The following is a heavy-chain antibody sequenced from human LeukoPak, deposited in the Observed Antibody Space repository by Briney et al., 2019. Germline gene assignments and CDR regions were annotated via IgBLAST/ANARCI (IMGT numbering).Heavy chain of an antibody. Sequence: ASVKVSCKASGYTFTGYYMHWVRQAPGQGLEWMGWINPNSGGTNYAQKFQGRVTMTRDTSISTAYMELSSLRSEDTAVYYCARVNWGSYYFDYWGQGTLVTVSS. J-gene: IGHJ4*02. CDR3: ARVNWGSYYFDY. CDR2: INPNSGGT. V-gene: IGHV1-2*02. D-gene: IGHD7-27*01. CDR1: GYTFTGYY.